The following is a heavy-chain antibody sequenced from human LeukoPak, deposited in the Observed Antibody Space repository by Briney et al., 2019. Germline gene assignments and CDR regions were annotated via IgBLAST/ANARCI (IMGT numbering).Heavy chain of an antibody. D-gene: IGHD7-27*01. CDR2: IWYDGSNK. CDR3: ARANHRYWGSVLL. V-gene: IGHV3-30*19. J-gene: IGHJ4*02. CDR1: GFTFSSYG. Sequence: GGSLRLSCAASGFTFSSYGMHWVRQAPGKGLEWVAVIWYDGSNKYYADSVKGRFTISRDNSKNTLYLQMNSLRAEDTAVYYCARANHRYWGSVLLWGQGTLVTVSS.